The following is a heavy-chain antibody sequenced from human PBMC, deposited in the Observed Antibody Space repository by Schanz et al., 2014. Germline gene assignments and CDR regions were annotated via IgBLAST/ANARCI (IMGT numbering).Heavy chain of an antibody. CDR1: GYTFTSYG. J-gene: IGHJ5*02. Sequence: QVQLVQSGAEVKKPGASVKVSCKASGYTFTSYGISWVRQAPGQGLEWLGWIRPDNGHTTYSQKVRDRVIFTTDTSANTAYMELRSLRSDDTAVYYCARDRRRYCSTASCLHDNWFDPWGQGTLVIVSS. CDR3: ARDRRRYCSTASCLHDNWFDP. V-gene: IGHV1-18*01. CDR2: IRPDNGHT. D-gene: IGHD2-2*01.